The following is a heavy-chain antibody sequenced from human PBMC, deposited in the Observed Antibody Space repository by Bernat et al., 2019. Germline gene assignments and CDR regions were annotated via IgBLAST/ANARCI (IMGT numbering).Heavy chain of an antibody. CDR1: GFSLTTSGVG. V-gene: IGHV2-5*02. J-gene: IGHJ4*02. D-gene: IGHD3-10*01. CDR2: IYWDDDK. CDR3: ARRRENYSRNTNTFDY. Sequence: QITLNESDPTLVKPTQTLTLTCTFSGFSLTTSGVGVGWIRQPPGKALEWLALIYWDDDKRYSPSLKTRLTVAKGTSKNEVVLTMTDMAPVDTATYYCARRRENYSRNTNTFDYWGQGTLVTVSS.